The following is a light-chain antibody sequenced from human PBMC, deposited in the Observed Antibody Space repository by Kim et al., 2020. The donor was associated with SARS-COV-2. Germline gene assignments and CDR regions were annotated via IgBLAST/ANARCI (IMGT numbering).Light chain of an antibody. Sequence: DIQITQSPSTLSTSVGDRVTITCRASQSIRIYLAWYQQKPGKAPKLLIYRASRLETGVPSRFSGSGSGTEFTLTISSLQPDDSAIYYCQHYDAYPLTFGGGTKVDIK. V-gene: IGKV1-5*03. J-gene: IGKJ4*01. CDR3: QHYDAYPLT. CDR1: QSIRIY. CDR2: RAS.